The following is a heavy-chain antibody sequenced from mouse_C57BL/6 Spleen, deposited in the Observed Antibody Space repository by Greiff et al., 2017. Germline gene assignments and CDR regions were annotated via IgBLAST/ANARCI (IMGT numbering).Heavy chain of an antibody. CDR2: IDPSDSYT. D-gene: IGHD1-1*01. CDR1: GYTFTSYW. J-gene: IGHJ2*01. Sequence: QVQLQQPGAELVMPGASVKLSCKASGYTFTSYWMHWVKQRPGQGLEWIGEIDPSDSYTNYNQKFKGKSTLTVDKSSSTAYMQLSSLTSEDSAVYYCARGSSYSFDYWGQGTTLTVSS. V-gene: IGHV1-69*01. CDR3: ARGSSYSFDY.